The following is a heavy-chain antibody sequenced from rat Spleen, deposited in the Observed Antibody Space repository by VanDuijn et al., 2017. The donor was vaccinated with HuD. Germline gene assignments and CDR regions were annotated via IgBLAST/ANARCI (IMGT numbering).Heavy chain of an antibody. CDR3: ARRGYRGTEDY. CDR2: ISYDGSST. D-gene: IGHD4-3*01. CDR1: GFTFSDYY. Sequence: ELQLVETGGGLVQPGRSLKLSCAAPGFTFSDYYMAWVRQAPTQGLDWVASISYDGSSTYYQDTVKGRFTNSRDNAKSTLYLQMDSLRSEDTATYYCARRGYRGTEDYWGQGVMVTVSS. J-gene: IGHJ2*01. V-gene: IGHV5-7*01.